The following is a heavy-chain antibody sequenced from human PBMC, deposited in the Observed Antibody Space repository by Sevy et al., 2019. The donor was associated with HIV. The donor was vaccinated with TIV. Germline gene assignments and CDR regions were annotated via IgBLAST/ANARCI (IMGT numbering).Heavy chain of an antibody. CDR3: ARMGDYYDSSGYYPLKF. CDR1: GYTFTAYY. V-gene: IGHV1-2*02. Sequence: ASVKVSCKGSGYTFTAYYIHWVRQAPGQGLEWMGWINPNSGGTYFAKKFQDSVTLTTDTSVNTAYMELRSLRFDDTAVYYCARMGDYYDSSGYYPLKFWGQGTLVTVSS. J-gene: IGHJ4*02. D-gene: IGHD3-22*01. CDR2: INPNSGGT.